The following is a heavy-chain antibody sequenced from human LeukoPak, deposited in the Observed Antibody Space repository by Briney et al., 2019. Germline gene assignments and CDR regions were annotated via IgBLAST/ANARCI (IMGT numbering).Heavy chain of an antibody. D-gene: IGHD6-19*01. CDR2: IQYDGNKR. CDR3: ANTMYSSAWSPFDY. V-gene: IGHV3-30*02. J-gene: IGHJ4*02. Sequence: PGGSLRLSCAASTFTFSSYGMHWVRQAPGKGLEWVAFIQYDGNKRYYADSVKGRFTISRGNSKNTLYLQMNSLRPEDTAIYYCANTMYSSAWSPFDYWGRGTLVTVSS. CDR1: TFTFSSYG.